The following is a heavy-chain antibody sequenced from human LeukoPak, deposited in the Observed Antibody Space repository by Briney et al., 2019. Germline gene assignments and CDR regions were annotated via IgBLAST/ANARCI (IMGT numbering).Heavy chain of an antibody. CDR1: GFTFSSYA. CDR2: ISYDGSNK. Sequence: GSLRLSCAASGFTFSSYAMHWVRQAPGKGLEWVAVISYDGSNKYYADSVKGRFTISRDNSKNTLYLQMNSLRAEDTAVYYCARGPTPYSSGWDYWGQGTLVTVSS. CDR3: ARGPTPYSSGWDY. V-gene: IGHV3-30*04. D-gene: IGHD6-19*01. J-gene: IGHJ4*02.